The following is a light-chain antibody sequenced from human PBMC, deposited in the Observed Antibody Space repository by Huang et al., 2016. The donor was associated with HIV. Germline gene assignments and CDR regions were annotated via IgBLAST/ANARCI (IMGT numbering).Light chain of an antibody. CDR1: QGISNW. J-gene: IGKJ5*01. Sequence: DIQMTQSPSSVSASVGDGVTITCRATQGISNWLAWYQQKPGKAPRLLIYAASTLLSGAPERLSGGGSGTESTLTITDLQPEDFATYYCQQSHIFPFTFGQGTRLEIK. CDR2: AAS. CDR3: QQSHIFPFT. V-gene: IGKV1-12*01.